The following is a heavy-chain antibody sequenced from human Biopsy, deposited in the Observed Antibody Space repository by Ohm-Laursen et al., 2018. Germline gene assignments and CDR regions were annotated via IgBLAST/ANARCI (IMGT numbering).Heavy chain of an antibody. D-gene: IGHD6-25*01. CDR2: ISGYNGNT. V-gene: IGHV1-18*01. CDR1: GYTFTSYG. Sequence: ASVKASCKASGYTFTSYGMSWVRQAPGQGFEWMGRISGYNGNTNYAQKFQGRITMTIDAATSTGYMDLRSLKSDDTAVYYCARIAAAGWDDYWGQGTLVTVSS. J-gene: IGHJ4*02. CDR3: ARIAAAGWDDY.